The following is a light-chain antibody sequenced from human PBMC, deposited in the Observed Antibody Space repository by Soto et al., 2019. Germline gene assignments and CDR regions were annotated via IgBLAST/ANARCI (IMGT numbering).Light chain of an antibody. CDR3: EQYERFPLT. CDR1: QGINKF. Sequence: DIQMTQSPSSLSASVGDSVTITCRASQGINKFLAWFQQKPGTAPKSLISTASRLQSGVPSRFSGSGSGTHFTLTINILQPEEFATYYCEQYERFPLTFVGGTRVQIK. J-gene: IGKJ4*01. V-gene: IGKV1-16*01. CDR2: TAS.